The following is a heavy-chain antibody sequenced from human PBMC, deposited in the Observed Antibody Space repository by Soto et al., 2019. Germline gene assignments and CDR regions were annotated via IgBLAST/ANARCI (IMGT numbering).Heavy chain of an antibody. V-gene: IGHV4-34*01. J-gene: IGHJ3*02. Sequence: SETLSLPCADNGGAFRGYYWTWIRQNQGKGLERIGEISHSGRTNYKPSHKSRVSISADPSKKQFSLNLTSVTAADSGVYYCARGEGSSVYCVTRWALDIWGQGTVVTVSS. D-gene: IGHD2-2*01. CDR3: ARGEGSSVYCVTRWALDI. CDR1: GGAFRGYY. CDR2: ISHSGRT.